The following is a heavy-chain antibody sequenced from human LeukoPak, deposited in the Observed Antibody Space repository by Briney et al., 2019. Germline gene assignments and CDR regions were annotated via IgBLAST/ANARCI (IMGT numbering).Heavy chain of an antibody. D-gene: IGHD3-10*01. J-gene: IGHJ5*02. V-gene: IGHV4-61*01. CDR2: IYYSGST. Sequence: SETLSLTCTVSGGSISSSSYYWGWIRQPPGKGLEWIGYIYYSGSTNYNPSLKSRVTISVDTSKNQFSLKLSSVTAADTAVYYCARDQEGKNDWFDPWGQGTLVTVSS. CDR3: ARDQEGKNDWFDP. CDR1: GGSISSSSYY.